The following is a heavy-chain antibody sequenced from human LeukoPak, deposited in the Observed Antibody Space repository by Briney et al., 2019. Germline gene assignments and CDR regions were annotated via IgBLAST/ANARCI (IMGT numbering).Heavy chain of an antibody. V-gene: IGHV3-7*01. J-gene: IGHJ4*02. Sequence: GGSLRLSCAASGFAFSDFWMSWVRQAPGKGLEWVANIRHDGNAKNYVPSVRGRFTISRDNAKNSLYLQMNSLTVEDTAVYYCVTYHDSAGNDWGPGTLVTVSS. CDR3: VTYHDSAGND. CDR1: GFAFSDFW. CDR2: IRHDGNAK. D-gene: IGHD2-15*01.